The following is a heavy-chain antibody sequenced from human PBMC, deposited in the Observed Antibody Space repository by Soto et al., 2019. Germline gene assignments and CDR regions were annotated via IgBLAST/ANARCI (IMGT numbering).Heavy chain of an antibody. D-gene: IGHD3-3*01. CDR3: ARESRSYYDFWSGPRAVDV. Sequence: GGSLRLSCAASGFTVSSNYMSWVRQAPGKGLEWVSVIYSGGSTYYADSVKGRFTISRDNSKNTLYLQMNSLRAEDTAVYYCARESRSYYDFWSGPRAVDVWGQGTTVTVSS. CDR1: GFTVSSNY. J-gene: IGHJ6*02. CDR2: IYSGGST. V-gene: IGHV3-53*01.